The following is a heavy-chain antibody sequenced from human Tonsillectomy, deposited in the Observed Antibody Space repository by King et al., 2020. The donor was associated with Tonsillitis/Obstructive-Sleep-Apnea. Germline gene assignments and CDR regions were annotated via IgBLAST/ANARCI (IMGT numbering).Heavy chain of an antibody. V-gene: IGHV3-9*01. CDR2: ISWNSNTI. D-gene: IGHD2-21*01. Sequence: VQLVESGGGLVQPGRSLRLSCAASGFTFDDYAMHWVRQAPGKGLEWVSGISWNSNTIGYEDSVKGRFTISRDKAKNSLYLQMNSLRAEDTALYYCAKDRVPYCGGDCYFGGWGQGTLVTVSS. CDR3: AKDRVPYCGGDCYFGG. J-gene: IGHJ4*02. CDR1: GFTFDDYA.